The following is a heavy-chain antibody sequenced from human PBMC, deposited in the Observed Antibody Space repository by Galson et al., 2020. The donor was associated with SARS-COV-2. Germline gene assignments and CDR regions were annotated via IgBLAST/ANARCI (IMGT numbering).Heavy chain of an antibody. J-gene: IGHJ3*01. D-gene: IGHD3-22*01. CDR2: VYYSGST. Sequence: SETLSLTCTVSDDSISSSIYYWGWIRQPPGKGLEWIGSVYYSGSTYYNPSLKSRVAISVDTSQNHFSLNLSSVTAADTAVYYCARDRDSTGYYDGFDVGGQGTMVTVSS. CDR1: DDSISSSIYY. CDR3: ARDRDSTGYYDGFDV. V-gene: IGHV4-39*07.